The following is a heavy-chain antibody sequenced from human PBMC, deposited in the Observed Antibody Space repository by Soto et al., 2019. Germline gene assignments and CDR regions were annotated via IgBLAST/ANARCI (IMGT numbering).Heavy chain of an antibody. D-gene: IGHD4-17*01. CDR1: GFTFSNAW. CDR2: IKSKTDGGTT. J-gene: IGHJ5*02. CDR3: LRSMLTTVTTWFDP. Sequence: PGGSLRLSXAAFGFTFSNAWTSWVRQAPGKGLEWVGRIKSKTDGGTTDYAAPVKGRFTISRDDSKNTLYLQMNSLKTEHTAVHYCLRSMLTTVTTWFDPWGQGTLVTVSS. V-gene: IGHV3-15*01.